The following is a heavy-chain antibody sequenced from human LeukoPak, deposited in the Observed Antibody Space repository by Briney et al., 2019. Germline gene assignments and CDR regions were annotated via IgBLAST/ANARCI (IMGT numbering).Heavy chain of an antibody. CDR3: ARALVQPSGAFDI. V-gene: IGHV1-69*05. CDR2: IIPIFGTT. J-gene: IGHJ3*02. Sequence: RASVKVSCKASGGTFNSYAITWVRQAPGQGLEWMGGIIPIFGTTNYAQKFQGRVTITTDESTSTAYTELSSLRSEDTAVYYCARALVQPSGAFDIWGQGTMVTVSS. CDR1: GGTFNSYA. D-gene: IGHD3-16*02.